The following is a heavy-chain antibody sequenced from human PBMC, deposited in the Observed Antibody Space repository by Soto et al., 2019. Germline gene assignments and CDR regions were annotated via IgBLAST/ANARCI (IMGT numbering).Heavy chain of an antibody. Sequence: GGSLRLSCAASGFTFSSYSMNWVRQAPGKGLEWVSSISSSSSYIYYADSVKGRFTISRDNAKNSLYLQMNSLRAEDTAVYYCARDRPLYDGSGSYYKDALDIWGQGTMVTVSS. J-gene: IGHJ3*02. CDR3: ARDRPLYDGSGSYYKDALDI. D-gene: IGHD3-10*01. V-gene: IGHV3-21*01. CDR2: ISSSSSYI. CDR1: GFTFSSYS.